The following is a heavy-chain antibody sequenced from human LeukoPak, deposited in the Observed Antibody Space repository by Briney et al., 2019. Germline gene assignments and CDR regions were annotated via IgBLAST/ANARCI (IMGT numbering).Heavy chain of an antibody. Sequence: SETLSLTCTVSGDSISSSNFYWGWIRQPPGKGPEWIGSIYYSGSTYYNPSLKSRVTISVDTSKNQFSLNLSSVTAADTAVYYCARQEIGLRSFDPWGQGTLVTVSS. CDR3: ARQEIGLRSFDP. J-gene: IGHJ5*02. V-gene: IGHV4-39*01. CDR2: IYYSGST. CDR1: GDSISSSNFY. D-gene: IGHD3/OR15-3a*01.